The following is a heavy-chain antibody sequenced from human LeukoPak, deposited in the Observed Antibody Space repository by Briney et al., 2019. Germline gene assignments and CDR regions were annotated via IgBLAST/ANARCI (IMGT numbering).Heavy chain of an antibody. CDR3: ASGWLLKGMDV. J-gene: IGHJ6*02. D-gene: IGHD3-22*01. CDR1: GDSVSRSSAA. Sequence: SQTLSLTCVISGDSVSRSSAAWNWIRQSPPRGLEWLGRTYYQSKWYNDYAVSVKGRITINPDTPRNQLSLQLSSVTPEDTAVYYCASGWLLKGMDVWGQGTTVTVSS. CDR2: TYYQSKWYN. V-gene: IGHV6-1*01.